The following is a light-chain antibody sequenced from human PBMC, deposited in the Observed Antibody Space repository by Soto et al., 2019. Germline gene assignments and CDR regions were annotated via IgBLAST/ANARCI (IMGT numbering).Light chain of an antibody. Sequence: QSALTQPASVSGSPGQSITISCTGTSSDVGGYNYVSWYQQHPGKAPKLMIYEVSNRPSGVSNRFSGSKSGNTASLTISGLHAEDEADYYCSSYTSSSLNYVFGTGTKVTVL. CDR2: EVS. J-gene: IGLJ1*01. V-gene: IGLV2-14*01. CDR3: SSYTSSSLNYV. CDR1: SSDVGGYNY.